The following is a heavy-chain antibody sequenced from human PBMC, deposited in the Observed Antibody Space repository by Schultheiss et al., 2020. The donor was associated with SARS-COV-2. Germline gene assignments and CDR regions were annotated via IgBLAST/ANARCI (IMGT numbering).Heavy chain of an antibody. Sequence: GGSLRLSCAASGFTFSSYAMHWVRQAPGKGLEWVAVISYDGSNKYYADSVKGRFTISRHNSKNTLYLQMNSLRAEDTAVYYCARRRYDRLQSRYFDLWGRGTLVTVSS. CDR3: ARRRYDRLQSRYFDL. CDR2: ISYDGSNK. CDR1: GFTFSSYA. D-gene: IGHD5-24*01. V-gene: IGHV3-30*14. J-gene: IGHJ2*01.